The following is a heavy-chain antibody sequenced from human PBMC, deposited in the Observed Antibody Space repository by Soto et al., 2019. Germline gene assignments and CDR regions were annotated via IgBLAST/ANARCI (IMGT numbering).Heavy chain of an antibody. CDR1: GGSISNYY. CDR2: IYYSGST. CDR3: ARAQDDYGVEHWFAP. D-gene: IGHD4-17*01. Sequence: QVQLQESGPGLVKPSETLSLTCTVSGGSISNYYWSWIRQPPGKGLEWIGYIYYSGSTNYNPSLKSRVTISVDTSKTQFSLKLSSVPAADTAVYYCARAQDDYGVEHWFAPWGQGTLVTVSS. V-gene: IGHV4-59*01. J-gene: IGHJ5*02.